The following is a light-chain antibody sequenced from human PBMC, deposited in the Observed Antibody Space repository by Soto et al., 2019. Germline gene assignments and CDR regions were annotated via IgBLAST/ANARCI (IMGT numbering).Light chain of an antibody. V-gene: IGLV1-51*01. CDR1: SSNIGNNY. CDR3: GTWDSSLSAFV. J-gene: IGLJ1*01. CDR2: DNN. Sequence: QSVLTPPPSVSAAPGQKVTISCSGSSSNIGNNYVSWYQQLPGTAPKLLIYDNNKRPSGIPDRFSVSKSGTSATLGITGLQTGDEADYYCGTWDSSLSAFVFGTGTKLTVL.